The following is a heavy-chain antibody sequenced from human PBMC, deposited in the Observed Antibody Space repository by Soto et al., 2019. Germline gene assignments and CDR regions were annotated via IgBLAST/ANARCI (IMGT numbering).Heavy chain of an antibody. CDR2: INGDGTST. D-gene: IGHD6-13*01. V-gene: IGHV3-74*01. Sequence: GGSLRLSCAASGFPFSNYWMYWVRQPPGKGLVWVSRINGDGTSTSYADSVKGRFTISRNNSKSTLYLQMNSLRAEDTAVYYCARGQQLVPYWGQGTLVTVSS. CDR3: ARGQQLVPY. CDR1: GFPFSNYW. J-gene: IGHJ4*02.